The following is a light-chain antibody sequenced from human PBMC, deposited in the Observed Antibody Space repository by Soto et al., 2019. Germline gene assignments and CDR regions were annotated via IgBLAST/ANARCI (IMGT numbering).Light chain of an antibody. Sequence: VLTQPPSASGTPGQRVTISCSGSSSNVGGNPVNWYQHVPTTAPKLLIYTNTQRPSGVPDRFSGSKSGTSASLAISGLQSEDEADYYCASWYDSLNGPVFGTGTKVTVL. CDR1: SSNVGGNP. CDR3: ASWYDSLNGPV. J-gene: IGLJ1*01. V-gene: IGLV1-44*01. CDR2: TNT.